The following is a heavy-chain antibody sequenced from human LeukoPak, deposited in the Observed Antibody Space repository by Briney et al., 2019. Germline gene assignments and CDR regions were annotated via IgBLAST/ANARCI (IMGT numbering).Heavy chain of an antibody. CDR1: GYTFTGYY. D-gene: IGHD2-15*01. CDR3: AREQYCSGGSCYHNWFDP. V-gene: IGHV1-2*02. CDR2: INPNSGGT. Sequence: ASVKVSCKASGYTFTGYYMHWVRQAPGQGLEWMGWINPNSGGTNYAQKSQGRVTMTRDTSISTAYMELSRLRSDDTAVYYCAREQYCSGGSCYHNWFDPWGQGTLVTVSS. J-gene: IGHJ5*02.